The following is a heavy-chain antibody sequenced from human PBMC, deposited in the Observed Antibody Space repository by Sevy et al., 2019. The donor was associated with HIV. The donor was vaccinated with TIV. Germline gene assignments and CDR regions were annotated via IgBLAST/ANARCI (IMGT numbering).Heavy chain of an antibody. CDR2: IYSDGRT. CDR3: TREDIVLGEDNYYGMDV. V-gene: IGHV3-53*01. CDR1: GFSVSSNY. D-gene: IGHD2-15*01. Sequence: GGSLRLSCVVSGFSVSSNYMSWVRQAPGKGLEWVSNIYSDGRTYYADSVRGRFTISRDTSKNMVYLEMKSLRAEDTAVYYCTREDIVLGEDNYYGMDVWGHGTTVTVSS. J-gene: IGHJ6*02.